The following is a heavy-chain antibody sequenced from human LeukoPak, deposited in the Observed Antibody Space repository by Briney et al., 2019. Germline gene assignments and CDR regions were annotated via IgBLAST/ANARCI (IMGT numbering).Heavy chain of an antibody. D-gene: IGHD2-2*01. J-gene: IGHJ4*02. CDR3: ASLTKVSIVVVPAASDY. CDR1: GGSISSGDYY. V-gene: IGHV4-30-4*01. Sequence: PLETLSLTCTVSGGSISSGDYYWSWIRQPPGKGLEWIGYIYYSGSTYYNPSLKSRVTISVDTSKNQFSLKLSSVTAADTAVYYCASLTKVSIVVVPAASDYWGQGTLVTVSS. CDR2: IYYSGST.